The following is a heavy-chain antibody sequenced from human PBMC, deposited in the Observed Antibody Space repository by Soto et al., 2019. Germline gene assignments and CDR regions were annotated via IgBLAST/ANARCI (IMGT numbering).Heavy chain of an antibody. J-gene: IGHJ4*02. CDR1: GGSISSYY. CDR2: IYYSGST. CDR3: ARDDYGDRSLDY. D-gene: IGHD4-17*01. Sequence: QVQLQESGPGLVKPSETLSLTCTVSGGSISSYYWSWIRQPPGKGLEWIGYIYYSGSTNYTPSLKSRVTISVDTSKDQFSLKLSSVTAADTAVYYCARDDYGDRSLDYWGQGTLVTVSS. V-gene: IGHV4-59*01.